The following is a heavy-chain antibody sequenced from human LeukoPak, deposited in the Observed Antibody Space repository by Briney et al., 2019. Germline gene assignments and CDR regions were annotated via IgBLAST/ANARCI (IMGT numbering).Heavy chain of an antibody. Sequence: GGSLRLSSAASGFTFSSYGMHWVRQAPGKGLEWVAFIRYDGSNKYYADSVKGRFTISRDNSKNTLYLQMNSLRPEDTALYYCVRDFEWSFDTWDQGTLVTVSS. CDR3: VRDFEWSFDT. CDR2: IRYDGSNK. V-gene: IGHV3-30*02. D-gene: IGHD3-3*01. CDR1: GFTFSSYG. J-gene: IGHJ4*02.